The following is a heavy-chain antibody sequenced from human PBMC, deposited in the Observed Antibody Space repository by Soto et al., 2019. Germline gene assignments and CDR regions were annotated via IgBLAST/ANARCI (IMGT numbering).Heavy chain of an antibody. CDR2: ISSSGTT. CDR1: RDSVNSGPPY. D-gene: IGHD1-1*01. Sequence: SETLSLTGIVSRDSVNSGPPYWSWIRQSPGTGLEWIGYISSSGTTTYSPSLRSRIIISSDTSRNLFSLRLTSVTAADTAIYYSARVKRRYGTYSSCLDPWGKGPMVIVSS. CDR3: ARVKRRYGTYSSCLDP. V-gene: IGHV4-61*01. J-gene: IGHJ5*02.